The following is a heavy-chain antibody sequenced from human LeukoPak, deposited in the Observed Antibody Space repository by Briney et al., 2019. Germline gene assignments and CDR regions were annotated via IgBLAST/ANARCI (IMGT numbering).Heavy chain of an antibody. Sequence: GASVKVSCTASGYTFSSYDINWVQQAAGQGLEWMGWMNPKTGNTGYAQKFQGRLSFTRNTSINTAYMELSSLRSEDTAVYYCARGEAARHRSYMDVWGKGTTVTVSS. D-gene: IGHD6-6*01. V-gene: IGHV1-8*01. CDR3: ARGEAARHRSYMDV. CDR2: MNPKTGNT. J-gene: IGHJ6*03. CDR1: GYTFSSYD.